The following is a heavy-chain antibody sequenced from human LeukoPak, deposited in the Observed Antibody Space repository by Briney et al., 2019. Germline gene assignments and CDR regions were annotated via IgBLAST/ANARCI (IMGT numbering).Heavy chain of an antibody. CDR3: ARDYYDSSGYYSQNAFDI. D-gene: IGHD3-22*01. CDR1: GYTFTGYY. V-gene: IGHV1-2*02. Sequence: VASVKVSCKASGYTFTGYYMHWVRQAPGQGLEWMGWINPNSGGTNYAQKFQGRVTMTRDTSISTAYMELSRLRSDDTAVYYCARDYYDSSGYYSQNAFDIWGQGTMVTVSS. CDR2: INPNSGGT. J-gene: IGHJ3*02.